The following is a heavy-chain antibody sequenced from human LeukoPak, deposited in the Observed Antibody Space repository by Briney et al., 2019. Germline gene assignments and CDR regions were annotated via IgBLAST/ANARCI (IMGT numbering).Heavy chain of an antibody. CDR2: IHYNGST. CDR1: GGSISSSSDF. J-gene: IGHJ3*02. D-gene: IGHD3-22*01. V-gene: IGHV4-39*07. CDR3: ARGYYYDSSGGYDAFDI. Sequence: PSETLSLTCTVSGGSISSSSDFWGWIRQPPGKAPEWIGSIHYNGSTHDNPSLKSRVTMAVDMSQNLFSLRLRAVTAADTAVYYCARGYYYDSSGGYDAFDIWGQGTMVTVSS.